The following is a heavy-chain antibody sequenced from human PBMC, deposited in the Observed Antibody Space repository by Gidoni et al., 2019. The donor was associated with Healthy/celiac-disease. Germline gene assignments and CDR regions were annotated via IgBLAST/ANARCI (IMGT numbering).Heavy chain of an antibody. CDR1: GFTFSSYW. D-gene: IGHD5-12*01. V-gene: IGHV3-7*04. CDR3: ARDIVATIAHYFDY. Sequence: EVQLVESGGGLVQPGGSLRLSCAASGFTFSSYWMSWVRQAPGKGLEWVANIKQDGSEKYYVDSVKGRFTISRDNAKNSLYLQMNSLRAEDTAVYYCARDIVATIAHYFDYWGQGTLVTVSS. J-gene: IGHJ4*02. CDR2: IKQDGSEK.